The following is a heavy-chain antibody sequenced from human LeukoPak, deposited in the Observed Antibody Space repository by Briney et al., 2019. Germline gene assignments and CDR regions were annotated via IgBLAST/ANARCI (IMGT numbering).Heavy chain of an antibody. CDR1: GGSFSGYY. CDR3: ARELQLAAAGTQWFDP. J-gene: IGHJ5*02. CDR2: IYYSGST. Sequence: PSETLSLTCAVYGGSFSGYYWSWIRQPPGKGLEWIGYIYYSGSTNYNPSLKSRVTISVDTSKNQFSLKLSSVTAADTAVYYCARELQLAAAGTQWFDPWGQGTLVTVSS. D-gene: IGHD6-13*01. V-gene: IGHV4-59*01.